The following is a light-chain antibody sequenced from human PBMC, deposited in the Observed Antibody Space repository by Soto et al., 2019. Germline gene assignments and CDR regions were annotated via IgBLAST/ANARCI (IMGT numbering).Light chain of an antibody. J-gene: IGLJ1*01. CDR3: SSYAGSLYV. Sequence: QCALTQPPSASGSPGQSVTISCTGTSSDVGGYNYVSWYQQHPGKAPKLMIYEVSKRPSGVPDRFSGSKSGNTASLTVSGLQAEDEADYYCSSYAGSLYVFGTGTKLTVL. CDR2: EVS. V-gene: IGLV2-8*01. CDR1: SSDVGGYNY.